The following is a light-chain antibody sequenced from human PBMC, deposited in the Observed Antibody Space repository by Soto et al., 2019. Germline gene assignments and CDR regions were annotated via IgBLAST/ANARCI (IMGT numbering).Light chain of an antibody. Sequence: QSVLTQPRSVSGSPGQSVTISCTGTSSDVGGYNSVSWYQQLPGRAPKLMIYDVSKWPSGVPDRFSGSKSGNTASLTISGLQAEDEADYYCCSYAGSYTYVFGAGIKVTVL. CDR3: CSYAGSYTYV. V-gene: IGLV2-11*01. CDR1: SSDVGGYNS. J-gene: IGLJ1*01. CDR2: DVS.